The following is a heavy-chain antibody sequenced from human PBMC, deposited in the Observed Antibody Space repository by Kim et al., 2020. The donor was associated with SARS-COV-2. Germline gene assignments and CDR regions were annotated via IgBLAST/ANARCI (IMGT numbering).Heavy chain of an antibody. CDR1: GGSISSYY. Sequence: SENLSLTCTVSGGSISSYYWSWIRQPPGKGLEWIGYIYYSGSTNYNPSLKSRVTISVDTSKNQFSLKLSSVTAADTAVYYCASSATVTTRWYFDLWGRGTLVTVSS. D-gene: IGHD4-4*01. V-gene: IGHV4-59*01. CDR3: ASSATVTTRWYFDL. J-gene: IGHJ2*01. CDR2: IYYSGST.